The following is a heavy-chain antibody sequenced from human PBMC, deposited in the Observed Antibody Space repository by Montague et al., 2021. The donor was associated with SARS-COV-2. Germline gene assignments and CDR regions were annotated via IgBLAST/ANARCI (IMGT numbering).Heavy chain of an antibody. V-gene: IGHV3-30*04. CDR2: ISYDGSNK. CDR3: ARDLVIVVVPAAIDYYGMDV. J-gene: IGHJ6*02. D-gene: IGHD2-2*03. Sequence: SLRLSCAASGFTFSSYAMHWVRQAPGKGLEWVAVISYDGSNKYYADSVKGRFTISRDNSKNTLYLQINSLRAEDTAVYYCARDLVIVVVPAAIDYYGMDVGAQGTTVTV. CDR1: GFTFSSYA.